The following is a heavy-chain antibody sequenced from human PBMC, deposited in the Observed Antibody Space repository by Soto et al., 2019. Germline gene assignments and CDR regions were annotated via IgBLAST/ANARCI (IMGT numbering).Heavy chain of an antibody. CDR3: ARDKHNSGFYALDY. CDR1: GGSTSSYY. V-gene: IGHV4-59*01. CDR2: IYYSGST. D-gene: IGHD3-22*01. Sequence: PSETLSLTCTVSGGSTSSYYWSWIRQPPGKGLEWIGYIYYSGSTNYNPSLKSRVTISLDTSKNQFSLKLSSVTAADTAVYYCARDKHNSGFYALDYCGQGTLVTVSS. J-gene: IGHJ4*02.